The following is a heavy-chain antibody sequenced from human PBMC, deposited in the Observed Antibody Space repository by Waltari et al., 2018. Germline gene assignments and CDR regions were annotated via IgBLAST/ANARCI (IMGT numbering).Heavy chain of an antibody. Sequence: QVQLQESGPGLLKPSETLSLTCTVSGGSVTSASDYWSWIRQPPGKGLEWIGYVSNSGDANHTPSRRGRVTISLDRSRNQFSLKVSSVTAADTAMYYCARGSDAYKTAYWGQGTLVTVSS. D-gene: IGHD1-1*01. CDR3: ARGSDAYKTAY. CDR1: GGSVTSASDY. J-gene: IGHJ4*02. V-gene: IGHV4-61*01. CDR2: VSNSGDA.